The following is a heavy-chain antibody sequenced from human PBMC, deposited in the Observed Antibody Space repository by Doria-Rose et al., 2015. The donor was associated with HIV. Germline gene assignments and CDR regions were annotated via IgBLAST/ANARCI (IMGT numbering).Heavy chain of an antibody. CDR3: ARIHSLSSSSLGH. CDR2: LNVGNGDT. CDR1: GYTFSAYA. J-gene: IGHJ4*02. D-gene: IGHD6-13*01. Sequence: GYTFSAYAIHWVRQAPGQRLEWMGWLNVGNGDTRYSRKFQDRVTITSDTSANTGYTALSSLRSEDTAVYYCARIHSLSSSSLGHWGQGTLVTVSS. V-gene: IGHV1-3*01.